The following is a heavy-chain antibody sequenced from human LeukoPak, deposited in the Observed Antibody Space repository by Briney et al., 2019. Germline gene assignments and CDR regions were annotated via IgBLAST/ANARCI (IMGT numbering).Heavy chain of an antibody. CDR3: ARDRWEGWRMTFDY. CDR1: GFTFSSYG. D-gene: IGHD1-26*01. Sequence: GGSLRLSCAASGFTFSSYGMHWVRQAPGKGLEWVAVIWYDGSNKYYADSVKGRFTISRDNSKNTLYLQMNSLRAEDTAVYYCARDRWEGWRMTFDYWGQGTLVTVSS. V-gene: IGHV3-33*08. J-gene: IGHJ4*02. CDR2: IWYDGSNK.